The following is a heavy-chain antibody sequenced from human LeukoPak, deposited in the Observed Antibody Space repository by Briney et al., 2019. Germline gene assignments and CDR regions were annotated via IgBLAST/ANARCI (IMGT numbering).Heavy chain of an antibody. V-gene: IGHV3-15*01. CDR1: GFTFSNAW. CDR2: IKSKTDGGTT. CDR3: TTVVPAAMSYYYYYMDV. Sequence: GGSLRLSCAASGFTFSNAWMSRVRQAPGKGLEWVGRIKSKTDGGTTDYAAPVKGRFTISRDDSKNTLYLQMNSLKTEDTAVYYCTTVVPAAMSYYYYYMDVWGKGTTVTVSS. J-gene: IGHJ6*03. D-gene: IGHD2-2*01.